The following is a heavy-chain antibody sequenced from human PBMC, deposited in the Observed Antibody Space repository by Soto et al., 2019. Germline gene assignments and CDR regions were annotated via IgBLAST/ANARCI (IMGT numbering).Heavy chain of an antibody. CDR1: GFTFSSYD. V-gene: IGHV3-13*01. Sequence: HPGGSLRLSCAASGFTFSSYDMHWVRQATGKGLEWVSTIGTAGDTYYPGSVKGRFTISRENAKNSLYLQMNSLRAGDTAVYYCARASPYYYDDSGYSFVYWGQGTLVTVSS. CDR2: IGTAGDT. J-gene: IGHJ4*02. D-gene: IGHD3-22*01. CDR3: ARASPYYYDDSGYSFVY.